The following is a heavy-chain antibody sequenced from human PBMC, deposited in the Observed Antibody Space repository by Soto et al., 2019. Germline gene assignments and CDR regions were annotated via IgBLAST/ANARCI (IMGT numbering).Heavy chain of an antibody. CDR2: IYYSGTT. J-gene: IGHJ4*02. V-gene: IGHV4-61*01. CDR1: GDSVSNDIYY. CDR3: ARSQRGRTAFTFDY. Sequence: SETLSLTCAVSGDSVSNDIYYWSWIRQPPGKGLEWIGYIYYSGTTNYNSYLKSRLSLSVDMSKNQFSLKLASVTAADTAVYFCARSQRGRTAFTFDYWGQGALVTV. D-gene: IGHD3-16*01.